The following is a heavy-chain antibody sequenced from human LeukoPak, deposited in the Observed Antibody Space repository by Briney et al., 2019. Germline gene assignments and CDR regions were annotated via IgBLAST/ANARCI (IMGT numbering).Heavy chain of an antibody. CDR1: GFTFASYC. CDR3: ARAPFSDYYYFDS. J-gene: IGHJ4*02. CDR2: MSPVADTT. V-gene: IGHV1-46*01. D-gene: IGHD6-25*01. Sequence: GASVKVSCKTSGFTFASYCIHWVRQAPGQGLEWMGVMSPVADTTGYAQKFQGRVTVTRDTSTSTVYMDLSSLRSEDTAMYYCARAPFSDYYYFDSWGQGTEDSVSS.